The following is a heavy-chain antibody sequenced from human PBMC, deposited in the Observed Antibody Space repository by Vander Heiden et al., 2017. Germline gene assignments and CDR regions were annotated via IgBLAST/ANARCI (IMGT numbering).Heavy chain of an antibody. V-gene: IGHV3-9*01. CDR2: ISWNSVSI. Sequence: EVQLVESGGGMVQTGRCLRLSCAATGFLFDDYAMHWVRQAPGKGLEWVSGISWNSVSIGYADAVKGGFTISRDNAKNSLYLQMNSLRAEDTALYYCAKGVQGWELLTNYGMDVWGQGTTVTVSS. D-gene: IGHD1-26*01. CDR1: GFLFDDYA. CDR3: AKGVQGWELLTNYGMDV. J-gene: IGHJ6*02.